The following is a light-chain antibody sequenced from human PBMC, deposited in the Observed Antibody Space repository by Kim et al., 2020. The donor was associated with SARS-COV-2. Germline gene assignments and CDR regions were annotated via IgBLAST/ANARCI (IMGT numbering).Light chain of an antibody. CDR2: GKN. CDR1: SLRSYY. CDR3: NSRDSNDNVV. Sequence: SSELTQDPAVSVALGQTVRITCQGDSLRSYYATWYQQKPGQAPIVVIYGKNNRPSGIPDRFSGPSSGNTASLTITGTQAGDEADYYCNSRDSNDNVVFSGGTQLTVL. V-gene: IGLV3-19*01. J-gene: IGLJ3*02.